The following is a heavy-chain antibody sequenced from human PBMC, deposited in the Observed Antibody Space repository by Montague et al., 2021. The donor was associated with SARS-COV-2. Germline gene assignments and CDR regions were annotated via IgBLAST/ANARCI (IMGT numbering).Heavy chain of an antibody. J-gene: IGHJ4*02. CDR3: AKVIRSSGWYSDN. CDR2: ITASGATT. CDR1: GFTFSSYA. Sequence: SLRLSCAASGFTFSSYAMSWVRQAPGKGLEWVSGITASGATTFYADSVKGRFTISSDNSKNTLYLQMNSLRAEDTAVYYCAKVIRSSGWYSDNWGQGTLVTVSS. V-gene: IGHV3-23*01. D-gene: IGHD6-19*01.